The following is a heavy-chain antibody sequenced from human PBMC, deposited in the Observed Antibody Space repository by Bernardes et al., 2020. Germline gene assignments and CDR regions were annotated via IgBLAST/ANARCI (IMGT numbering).Heavy chain of an antibody. CDR3: AKHGKRITMVQGVIMVLDY. Sequence: GGSLRLSCSASGFTLSRYSMSWVPPAPGEGLEWVSAISGSGCSPYYADSVKGRFTISRDNSKNTLYLQMNSLRAEDTAVYYCAKHGKRITMVQGVIMVLDYWGQGTLVTVSS. D-gene: IGHD3-10*01. J-gene: IGHJ4*02. CDR1: GFTLSRYS. CDR2: ISGSGCSP. V-gene: IGHV3-23*01.